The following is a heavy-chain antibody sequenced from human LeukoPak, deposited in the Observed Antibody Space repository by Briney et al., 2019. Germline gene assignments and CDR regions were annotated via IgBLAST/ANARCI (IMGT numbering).Heavy chain of an antibody. J-gene: IGHJ5*02. Sequence: QPGGSLRLSCAASGFTFSSYAMSWVRQAPGKGLEWVSYISSSGSTIYYADSVKGRFTISRDNAKNSLYLQMNSLRAEDTAVYYCARDGGYYYSDNWFDPWGQGTLVTVSS. V-gene: IGHV3-48*04. D-gene: IGHD3-22*01. CDR3: ARDGGYYYSDNWFDP. CDR1: GFTFSSYA. CDR2: ISSSGSTI.